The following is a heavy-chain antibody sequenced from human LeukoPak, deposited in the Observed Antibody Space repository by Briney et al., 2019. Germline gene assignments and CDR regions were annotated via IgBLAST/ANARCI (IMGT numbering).Heavy chain of an antibody. CDR2: ISGSGGST. CDR1: GFTFSSYW. CDR3: AKRTGRDTRDY. D-gene: IGHD5-18*01. J-gene: IGHJ4*02. V-gene: IGHV3-23*01. Sequence: GGSLRLSCAASGFTFSSYWMSWVRQAPGKGLEWVSAISGSGGSTYYVDSVKGRFTISRDNSKNTLYLQMNSLRAEDTAVYYCAKRTGRDTRDYWGQGTLVTVSS.